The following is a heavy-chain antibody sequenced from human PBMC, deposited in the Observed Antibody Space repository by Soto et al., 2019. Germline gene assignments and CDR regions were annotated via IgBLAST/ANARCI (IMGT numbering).Heavy chain of an antibody. D-gene: IGHD2-2*01. Sequence: QVQLVQSGAEVKKPGSSVKVSCRASGGTFNNYVINWVRQAPGQGLEWMAGIIPIFGTAHYAQKFQGRVTITADKSTSTAYMELNSLRSEDTAVYYCAGRCDGTNCLGHFYYWGQGTLVAVSS. J-gene: IGHJ4*02. V-gene: IGHV1-69*06. CDR1: GGTFNNYV. CDR2: IIPIFGTA. CDR3: AGRCDGTNCLGHFYY.